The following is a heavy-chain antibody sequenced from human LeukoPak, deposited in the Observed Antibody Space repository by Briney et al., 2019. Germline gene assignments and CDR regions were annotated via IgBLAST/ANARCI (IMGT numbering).Heavy chain of an antibody. J-gene: IGHJ4*02. V-gene: IGHV3-23*01. CDR1: GFTFSSYA. Sequence: PGGSLRLSCAASGFTFSSYAMSWVRQAPGKGLEWVSAISGSGGSTYYADSVKGRFTISRDNSKNTLYLQMNSLRAEDTAVYYCAKFSVWSGYSNLPPDYWGQGTLVTVSS. CDR3: AKFSVWSGYSNLPPDY. D-gene: IGHD3-3*01. CDR2: ISGSGGST.